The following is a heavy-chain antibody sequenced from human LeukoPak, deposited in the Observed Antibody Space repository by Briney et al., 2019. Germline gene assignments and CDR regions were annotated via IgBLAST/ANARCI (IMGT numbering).Heavy chain of an antibody. V-gene: IGHV3-43D*03. D-gene: IGHD6-13*01. CDR1: GFNFDDYA. CDR3: AKDITLRGIAAAGG. CDR2: ISWDGGST. J-gene: IGHJ4*02. Sequence: GGSLRLSCAASGFNFDDYAMHWVRHAPGKGLEWVSVISWDGGSTYYADSVKGRFTISRDNSENSLYLQMSSLRAEDTALYYCAKDITLRGIAAAGGWGQGTLVTVSS.